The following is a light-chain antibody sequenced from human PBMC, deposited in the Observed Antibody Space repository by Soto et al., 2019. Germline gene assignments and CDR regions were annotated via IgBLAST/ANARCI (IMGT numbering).Light chain of an antibody. V-gene: IGKV3D-20*01. CDR1: QSVKYNY. Sequence: ENPLTQSPATLSLSPGERATLSCGAGQSVKYNYLAWYQQKPGLAPRLLIYDASSRATGIPDRFSGSGSGTDFTLTISRLEPEDFAVYYCHQYGSSPFTFGPGTKVDI. CDR3: HQYGSSPFT. J-gene: IGKJ3*01. CDR2: DAS.